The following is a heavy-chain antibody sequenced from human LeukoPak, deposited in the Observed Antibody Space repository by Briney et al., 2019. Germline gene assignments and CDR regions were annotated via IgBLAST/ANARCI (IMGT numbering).Heavy chain of an antibody. J-gene: IGHJ4*02. CDR2: IYYSGST. V-gene: IGHV4-59*01. CDR3: AREGKYSSSSFFDY. CDR1: GGSISSYY. Sequence: PSETLSLTCTVSGGSISSYYWSWIRQPPGKGLEWIGYIYYSGSTNYNPSLKSRVTISVDTSKNQFSLRLNSVTAADTAVYYCAREGKYSSSSFFDYWGQGTLVTVSS. D-gene: IGHD6-6*01.